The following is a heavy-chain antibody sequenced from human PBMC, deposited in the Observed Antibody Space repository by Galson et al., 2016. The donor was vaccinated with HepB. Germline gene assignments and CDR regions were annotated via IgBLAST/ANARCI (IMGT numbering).Heavy chain of an antibody. J-gene: IGHJ4*02. Sequence: LRLSCAASGFTFSNYAMHWVRQAPGKGLDWVVVISYNGNYTYYADSLKGRFTISRDNSKNTLSLQMNSLRPDDTAVYYCARDMAKFDCWGQGTLVTVSS. CDR3: ARDMAKFDC. V-gene: IGHV3-30*04. D-gene: IGHD3-10*01. CDR1: GFTFSNYA. CDR2: ISYNGNYT.